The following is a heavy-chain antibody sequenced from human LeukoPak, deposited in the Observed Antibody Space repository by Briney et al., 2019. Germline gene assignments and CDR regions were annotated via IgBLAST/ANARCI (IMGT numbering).Heavy chain of an antibody. CDR3: AREPGIAAAGGSPHNWFDP. V-gene: IGHV3-7*01. CDR1: GFTFTSYW. D-gene: IGHD6-13*01. Sequence: GGSLRLSCAASGFTFTSYWMSWVRQAPGKGLEWVANIKQDGSDKYYVDSVKGRFTISRDNAKNSLYLQMSSLRAEDTAVYYCAREPGIAAAGGSPHNWFDPWGQGTLVTVSS. CDR2: IKQDGSDK. J-gene: IGHJ5*02.